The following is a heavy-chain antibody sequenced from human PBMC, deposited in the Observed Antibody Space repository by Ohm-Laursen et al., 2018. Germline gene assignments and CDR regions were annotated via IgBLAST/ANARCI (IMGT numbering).Heavy chain of an antibody. J-gene: IGHJ4*02. CDR1: GYTLNELL. D-gene: IGHD1-26*01. V-gene: IGHV1-24*01. CDR3: ARGVDAGVDY. CDR2: FDPEDGET. Sequence: VSAVKVSCKVSGYTLNELLMHWVRQAPGKGPEWMGGFDPEDGETIYAQKFQGRVTMTEDTSTDTACMELSSLRPEDTAVYYCARGVDAGVDYWGQGTLVTVSS.